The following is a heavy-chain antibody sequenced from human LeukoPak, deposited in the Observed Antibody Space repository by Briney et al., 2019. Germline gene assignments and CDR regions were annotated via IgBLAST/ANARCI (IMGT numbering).Heavy chain of an antibody. CDR1: GGSISSTYYY. D-gene: IGHD3-16*01. J-gene: IGHJ4*02. CDR2: IYYSGST. CDR3: ARRGDY. Sequence: PPETLSLTCSVSGGSISSTYYYWGWIRQPPGKGLEWIGSIYYSGSTYYNPSLKSRVTISIDTSKNQFSLKLRSVTAADTAAYYCARRGDYWGQGTLVTVSS. V-gene: IGHV4-39*01.